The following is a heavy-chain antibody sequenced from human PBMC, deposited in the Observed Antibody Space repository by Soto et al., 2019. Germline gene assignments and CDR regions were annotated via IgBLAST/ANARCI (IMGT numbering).Heavy chain of an antibody. CDR2: IYHSGST. CDR3: ARGRTLRHLRAWYYYGMDV. Sequence: PSETLSLTCAVSGGSISSGGYSWSWIRQPPGKGLEWIGYIYHSGSTYYNPSLKSRVTISVDRSKNQFSLKLSSVTAADTAVYYCARGRTLRHLRAWYYYGMDVWGQGTTVTVSS. CDR1: GGSISSGGYS. D-gene: IGHD4-17*01. J-gene: IGHJ6*02. V-gene: IGHV4-30-2*01.